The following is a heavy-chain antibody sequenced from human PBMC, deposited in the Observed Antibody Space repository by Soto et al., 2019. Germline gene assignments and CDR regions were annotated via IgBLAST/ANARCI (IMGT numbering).Heavy chain of an antibody. CDR1: GFSLTTSGVG. CDR2: VYWDDDK. J-gene: IGHJ4*02. Sequence: QITLKESGPTLVKPTETLTLTCTFSGFSLTTSGVGVGWIRQPPGKALEGLAVVYWDDDKRYSPSLRSRLTITKDASKNQVVLTMPNMDPVDTSTYYCAHRQAGYNSGWNEGYFDYWGQGTLVAVSS. CDR3: AHRQAGYNSGWNEGYFDY. V-gene: IGHV2-5*02. D-gene: IGHD6-19*01.